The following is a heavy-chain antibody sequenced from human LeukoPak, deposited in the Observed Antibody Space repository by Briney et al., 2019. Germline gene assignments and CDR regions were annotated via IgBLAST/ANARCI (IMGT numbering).Heavy chain of an antibody. V-gene: IGHV1-2*02. CDR2: INPNSGGT. CDR1: GYTFTGYY. Sequence: VSVKVSCKASGYTFTGYYMHWVRQAPGQGLEWMEWINPNSGGTNYAQKFQGRVTMTRDTSISTAYMELSRLRSDDTAVYYCARDRLDYYGSGYAFDIWGQGTKVTVSS. D-gene: IGHD3-10*01. CDR3: ARDRLDYYGSGYAFDI. J-gene: IGHJ3*02.